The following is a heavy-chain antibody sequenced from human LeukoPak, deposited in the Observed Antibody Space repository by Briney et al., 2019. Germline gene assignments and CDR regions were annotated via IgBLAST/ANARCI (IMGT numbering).Heavy chain of an antibody. D-gene: IGHD5-18*01. J-gene: IGHJ4*02. CDR3: ARVKTWIQPTHLDY. Sequence: GGSLRLSCAASGFTFSSYWMPWVRQAPGKGLVWVSRINSDGSSTSYADSVKGRFTISRDNAKNTLYLQMNSLRAEDTAVYYCARVKTWIQPTHLDYWGQGTLVTVSS. V-gene: IGHV3-74*01. CDR1: GFTFSSYW. CDR2: INSDGSST.